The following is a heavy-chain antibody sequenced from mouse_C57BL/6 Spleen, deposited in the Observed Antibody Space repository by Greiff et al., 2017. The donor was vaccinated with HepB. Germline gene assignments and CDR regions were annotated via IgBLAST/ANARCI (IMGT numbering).Heavy chain of an antibody. CDR2: ISGGGGNT. V-gene: IGHV5-9*01. CDR1: GFTFSSYT. J-gene: IGHJ4*01. D-gene: IGHD4-1*02. Sequence: EVQVVESGGGLVKPGGSLKLSCAASGFTFSSYTMSWVRQTPEKRLEWVATISGGGGNTYYPDSVKGRFTISRDNAKNTLYLQMSSLRSEDTALYYCARHQLGYAMDYWGQGTSVTVSS. CDR3: ARHQLGYAMDY.